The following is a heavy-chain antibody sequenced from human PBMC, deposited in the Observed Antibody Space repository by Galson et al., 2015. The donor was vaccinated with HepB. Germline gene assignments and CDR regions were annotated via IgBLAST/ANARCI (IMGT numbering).Heavy chain of an antibody. CDR3: AKDREVGYCSGCSCAPPDA. Sequence: SLRLSCAVSGFNFKDYAMSWVRQAPGKGLEWVSVISRSGGSKSYADSVQGRFTISRDNSKNTLFLEMSSLRAEDTAIYYCAKDREVGYCSGCSCAPPDAWGQGTLVTVSS. CDR1: GFNFKDYA. CDR2: ISRSGGSK. V-gene: IGHV3-23*01. J-gene: IGHJ5*02. D-gene: IGHD2-15*01.